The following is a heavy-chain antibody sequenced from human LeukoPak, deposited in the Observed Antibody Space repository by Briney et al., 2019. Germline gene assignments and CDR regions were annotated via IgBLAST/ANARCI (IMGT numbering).Heavy chain of an antibody. D-gene: IGHD3-22*01. CDR3: ARGITMIVVGHYYYYMDV. Sequence: SSETLSLTCTVSGGSISSYYWSWIRQPPGKGLEWIGYIYYSGSTNYNPSLKSRVTISVDTSKNQFSLKLSSVTAADTAVYYCARGITMIVVGHYYYYMDVWGKGTTVTVSS. V-gene: IGHV4-59*01. CDR2: IYYSGST. CDR1: GGSISSYY. J-gene: IGHJ6*03.